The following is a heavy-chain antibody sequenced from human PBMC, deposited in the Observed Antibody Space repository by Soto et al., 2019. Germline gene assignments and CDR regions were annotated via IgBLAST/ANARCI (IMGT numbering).Heavy chain of an antibody. CDR1: GFSLSSSGVG. CDR2: IYWDDDK. Sequence: QITLKESGPPLVKPTQTLTLTCTFSGFSLSSSGVGVGWIRQPPGKALEWLTFIYWDDDKRYSPSLKSRLTITKDTSKIQVVLTLTNIDPVDTATYYCARHVVAGITYYFDSWGQGTLLTVSS. J-gene: IGHJ4*02. D-gene: IGHD2-15*01. CDR3: ARHVVAGITYYFDS. V-gene: IGHV2-5*02.